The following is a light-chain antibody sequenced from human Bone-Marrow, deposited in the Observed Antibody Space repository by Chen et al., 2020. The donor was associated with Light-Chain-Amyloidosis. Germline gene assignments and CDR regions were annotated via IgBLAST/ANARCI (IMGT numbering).Light chain of an antibody. J-gene: IGLJ3*02. Sequence: HSVLTQPPSTSATPGQRVTISCSGSGSNIGSHDVFWYQQVPGKAPKLLIFKNDQRPSGVPDRFSAVKSGTAASLAIRGLRSEDESDYYCAAWDDSLSIWVFGGGTKVTVL. V-gene: IGLV1-47*01. CDR3: AAWDDSLSIWV. CDR2: KND. CDR1: GSNIGSHD.